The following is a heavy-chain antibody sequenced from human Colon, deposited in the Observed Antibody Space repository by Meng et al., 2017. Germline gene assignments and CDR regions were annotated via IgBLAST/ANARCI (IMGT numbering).Heavy chain of an antibody. V-gene: IGHV1-8*01. D-gene: IGHD1-26*01. Sequence: QGQLGQSGDEGKKRGASVRVSCKASGYTFTALDINWVRQATGQGLEWMGWINPNSGEAGYAQKFQGRFTMTRDTSISTFYMELSSLTSDDTAVYYCARGIWEGFDYWGQGALVTVSS. J-gene: IGHJ4*02. CDR3: ARGIWEGFDY. CDR1: GYTFTALD. CDR2: INPNSGEA.